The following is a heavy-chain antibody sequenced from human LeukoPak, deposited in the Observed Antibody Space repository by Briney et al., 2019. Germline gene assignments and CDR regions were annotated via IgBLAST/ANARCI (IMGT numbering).Heavy chain of an antibody. Sequence: GGSLRLSCAASGFTFSSYAMHWVRQAPGKGLEWVAVISYDGSNKYYADSVKGRFTISRDNSKNTLYLQMNSLRAEDTAVYYCTWSSNSGSYEGDAFDIWGQGTMVTVSS. CDR1: GFTFSSYA. D-gene: IGHD1-26*01. CDR2: ISYDGSNK. CDR3: TWSSNSGSYEGDAFDI. J-gene: IGHJ3*02. V-gene: IGHV3-30-3*01.